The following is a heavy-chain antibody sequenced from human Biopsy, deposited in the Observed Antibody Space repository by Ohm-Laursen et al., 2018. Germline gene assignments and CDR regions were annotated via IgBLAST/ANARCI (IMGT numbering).Heavy chain of an antibody. Sequence: SGYTFTDYYVHWVRQAPGKGLEWVAVTSYDGNKKYFADSVKGRFTISRDNSKSTLYLQMNSLRAEDTAVYYCANSIVPIYYDVTGEGAFDVWGQGTMVTVSS. CDR3: ANSIVPIYYDVTGEGAFDV. J-gene: IGHJ3*01. D-gene: IGHD3-16*01. CDR1: GYTFTDYY. V-gene: IGHV3-30*18. CDR2: TSYDGNKK.